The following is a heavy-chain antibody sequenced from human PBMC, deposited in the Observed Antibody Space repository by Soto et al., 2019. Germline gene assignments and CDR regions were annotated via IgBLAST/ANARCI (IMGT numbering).Heavy chain of an antibody. CDR1: GASVSSYF. V-gene: IGHV4-59*08. Sequence: QVQLQESGPGLVKPSETLSLTCTVSGASVSSYFWSWIRQPPGKGLEWIAYIHNNGNTDNNPSLKSRVTISIDTSKNQFSLKLSSVTAADTAVYYCARHGYCNSGSCWGFGEWGQGTLVTVSS. CDR3: ARHGYCNSGSCWGFGE. CDR2: IHNNGNT. J-gene: IGHJ4*02. D-gene: IGHD2-15*01.